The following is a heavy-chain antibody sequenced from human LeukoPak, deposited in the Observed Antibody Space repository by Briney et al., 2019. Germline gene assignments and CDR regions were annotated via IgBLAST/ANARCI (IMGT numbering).Heavy chain of an antibody. Sequence: GGSLRLSCAASGFTFSSYSMNRVRQAPGKGLEWVSSISSSSSYIYYADSVKGRFTISRDNAKNSLYLQMNSLRAEDTAVYYCARTLIYYDFWSGYSPSLGMDVWGQGTTVTVSS. V-gene: IGHV3-21*01. CDR2: ISSSSSYI. CDR1: GFTFSSYS. D-gene: IGHD3-3*01. CDR3: ARTLIYYDFWSGYSPSLGMDV. J-gene: IGHJ6*02.